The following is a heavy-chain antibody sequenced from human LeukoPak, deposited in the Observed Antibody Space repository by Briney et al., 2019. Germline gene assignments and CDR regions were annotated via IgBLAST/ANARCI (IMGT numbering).Heavy chain of an antibody. CDR1: GFTFSDYY. D-gene: IGHD3-10*01. CDR2: ISSSGSTI. V-gene: IGHV3-11*01. Sequence: GGSLRLSCAASGFTFSDYYMSWIRQAPGKGLEWVSYISSSGSTIYYADSVKGRFTISRDNAKNSLYLQMNSLRAEDTAVYYCARDAILTYYYGSGSYPDYYGMDVWGQGTTVTVSS. CDR3: ARDAILTYYYGSGSYPDYYGMDV. J-gene: IGHJ6*02.